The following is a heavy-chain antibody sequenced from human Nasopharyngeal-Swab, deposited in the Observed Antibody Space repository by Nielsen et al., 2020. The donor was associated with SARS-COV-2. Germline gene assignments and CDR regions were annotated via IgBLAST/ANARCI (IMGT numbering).Heavy chain of an antibody. CDR1: GATFSSYA. Sequence: SVKVSCTASGATFSSYAISWVRQATGQGLEWMGGIIPIFGTANYAQKFQGRVTITADESTSTAYMELSSLRSEDTAVYYCARDPGVGSDCTNGVCYTIFDYWGQGTLVTVSS. V-gene: IGHV1-69*13. CDR3: ARDPGVGSDCTNGVCYTIFDY. D-gene: IGHD2-8*01. CDR2: IIPIFGTA. J-gene: IGHJ4*02.